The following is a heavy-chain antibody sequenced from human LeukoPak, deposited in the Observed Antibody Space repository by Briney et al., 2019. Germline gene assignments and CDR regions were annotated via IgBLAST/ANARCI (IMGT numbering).Heavy chain of an antibody. J-gene: IGHJ4*02. CDR1: GYTFTSYG. CDR3: ARDYDILTPPGY. Sequence: ASVKVSCKASGYTFTSYGISWVRQAPGQGLEWMGWISAYNGNTNYAQKFQGRVTMTRDTSISTAYMELSRLRSDDTAVYYCARDYDILTPPGYWGQGTLVTVSS. V-gene: IGHV1-18*01. D-gene: IGHD3-9*01. CDR2: ISAYNGNT.